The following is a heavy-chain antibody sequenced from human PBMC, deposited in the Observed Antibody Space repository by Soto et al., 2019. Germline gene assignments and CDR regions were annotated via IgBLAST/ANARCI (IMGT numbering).Heavy chain of an antibody. J-gene: IGHJ4*02. V-gene: IGHV1-69*06. CDR3: ALGPNWVVRLES. CDR2: LIPLFGTT. D-gene: IGHD3-10*01. CDR1: GGTFSGHA. Sequence: QVQLVQSGAEVKKPGSSVKVSCEASGGTFSGHAISWVRQAPGQGPEWMGGLIPLFGTTHHARNFQDRLTISADKSTRTAYLELTSLRFYDTAIFYCALGPNWVVRLESWGQGTLVRFSS.